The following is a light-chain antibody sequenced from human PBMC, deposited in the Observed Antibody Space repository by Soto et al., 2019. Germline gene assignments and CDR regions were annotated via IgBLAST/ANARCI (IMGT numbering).Light chain of an antibody. CDR1: QGISSY. Sequence: DIPLTQSPSFLSASVGDGVTITCRASQGISSYLAWYQQRPGKAPKLLIYAASTLQSGVPSRFSGSVSGTEFTLTISSLQPEDFATYYCQQFNSYPTFGGGTKVEIK. V-gene: IGKV1-9*01. CDR3: QQFNSYPT. J-gene: IGKJ4*01. CDR2: AAS.